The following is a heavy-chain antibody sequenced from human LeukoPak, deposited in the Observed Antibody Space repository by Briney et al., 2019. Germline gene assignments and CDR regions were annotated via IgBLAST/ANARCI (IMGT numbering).Heavy chain of an antibody. CDR3: ASGGNYYDSSGYFRFVFDY. D-gene: IGHD3-22*01. J-gene: IGHJ4*02. CDR1: GGSISSYY. CDR2: IYYSGST. V-gene: IGHV4-59*12. Sequence: SETLSLTCTVSGGSISSYYWSWIRQPPGKGLEWIGYIYYSGSTNYNPSLKSRVTISVDTSKNQFSLKLSSVTAADTAVYYCASGGNYYDSSGYFRFVFDYWGQGTLVTVSS.